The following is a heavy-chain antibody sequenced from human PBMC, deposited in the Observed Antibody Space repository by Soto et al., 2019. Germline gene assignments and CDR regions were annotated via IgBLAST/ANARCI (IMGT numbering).Heavy chain of an antibody. CDR2: INPNSGGT. Sequence: QVQLVQSGAEVKKPGASVKVSCKASGYTFTGYYMHWVRQAPGQGLEWMGWINPNSGGTNYAQKFQGRVTTTRDTSISTAYMELSRLRSDDTAMYYCARVVAGTLYYYYGMDVWGQGTTVTVSS. CDR1: GYTFTGYY. D-gene: IGHD6-19*01. J-gene: IGHJ6*02. CDR3: ARVVAGTLYYYYGMDV. V-gene: IGHV1-2*02.